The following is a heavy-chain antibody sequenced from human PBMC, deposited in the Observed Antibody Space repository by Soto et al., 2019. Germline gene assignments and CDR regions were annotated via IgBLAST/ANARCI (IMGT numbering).Heavy chain of an antibody. CDR1: GFTFSKAW. Sequence: QLVESGGGLVKPGRSLRLTCAASGFTFSKAWMTWVRQAPGKGLERVGLIRSQGDGGTADYAPPVRGRFTISRDDSQSMVFLHMDNLQPEDTAVYYCITAPLRWGRGTLVTVSS. CDR2: IRSQGDGGTA. CDR3: ITAPLR. J-gene: IGHJ4*02. V-gene: IGHV3-15*01.